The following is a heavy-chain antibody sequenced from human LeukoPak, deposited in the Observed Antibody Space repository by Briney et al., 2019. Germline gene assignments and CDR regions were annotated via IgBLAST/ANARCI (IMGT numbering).Heavy chain of an antibody. V-gene: IGHV4-34*01. Sequence: SETLSLTCAVYGGSFSGYYWSWVRKPPGKGLEWIGEINHSGSTNYNPSLKSRVTISVDTSKNHFSLKLSCVTAADTAVYYCAREGVGDYDSSGSYAFDIWGQGTMVTVSS. CDR1: GGSFSGYY. D-gene: IGHD3-22*01. CDR2: INHSGST. J-gene: IGHJ3*02. CDR3: AREGVGDYDSSGSYAFDI.